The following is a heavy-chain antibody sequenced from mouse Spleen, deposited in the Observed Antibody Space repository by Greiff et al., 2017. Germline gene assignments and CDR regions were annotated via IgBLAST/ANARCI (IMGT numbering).Heavy chain of an antibody. CDR3: TRGGTHYYGSSPDY. CDR2: ISSGGSYT. CDR1: GFTFSSYT. D-gene: IGHD1-1*01. V-gene: IGHV5-6-4*01. J-gene: IGHJ2*01. Sequence: EVQRVESGGGLVKPGGSLKLSCAASGFTFSSYTMSWVRQTPEKRLEWVATISSGGSYTYYPDSVKGRFTISRDNAKNTLYLQMSSLKSEDTAMYYCTRGGTHYYGSSPDYWGQGTTLTVSS.